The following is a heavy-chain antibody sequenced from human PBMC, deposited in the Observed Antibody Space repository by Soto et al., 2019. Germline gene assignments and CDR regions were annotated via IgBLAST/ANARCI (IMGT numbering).Heavy chain of an antibody. J-gene: IGHJ6*02. V-gene: IGHV1-69*01. D-gene: IGHD2-15*01. CDR2: VIPIFGTA. Sequence: QVQLVQSGAEVKKPGSSVKVSCKAPGGTFSSYAISWVRQAPGQGLEWMGGVIPIFGTAKDAQKFQGRVTITADESTSKGYKELRSLRSEDTAVYYCARSQGGSSSLDIYYYYYYGMDVWGQETTVTVSS. CDR3: ARSQGGSSSLDIYYYYYYGMDV. CDR1: GGTFSSYA.